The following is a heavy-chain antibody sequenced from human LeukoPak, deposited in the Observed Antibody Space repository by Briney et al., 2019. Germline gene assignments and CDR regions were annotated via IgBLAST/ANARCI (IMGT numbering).Heavy chain of an antibody. CDR1: GFTFSSYG. Sequence: PGGSLRLSCAASGFTFSSYGMHWVRQAPGKGLEWVAVISYDGSNKYYADSVKGRFTISRDNSKNTLYLQMNSLRAEDTAVYYCAKWEQRLRYFDCSADYWGQGTLVTVSS. CDR2: ISYDGSNK. J-gene: IGHJ4*02. V-gene: IGHV3-30*18. CDR3: AKWEQRLRYFDCSADY. D-gene: IGHD3-9*01.